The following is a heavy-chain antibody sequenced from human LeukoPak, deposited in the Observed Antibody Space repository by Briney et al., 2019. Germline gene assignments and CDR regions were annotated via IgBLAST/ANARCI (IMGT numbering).Heavy chain of an antibody. CDR2: IRYDGSNK. V-gene: IGHV3-30*02. D-gene: IGHD5-24*01. J-gene: IGHJ4*02. CDR3: ATSVEMATSFDY. Sequence: GGSLRLSCAASGFTFSSYGMHWVRQAPGKGLEWVAFIRYDGSNKYYADSVKGRFTISRDSSKNTLYLQMNSLRAEGTAVYYCATSVEMATSFDYWGQGTLVTVSS. CDR1: GFTFSSYG.